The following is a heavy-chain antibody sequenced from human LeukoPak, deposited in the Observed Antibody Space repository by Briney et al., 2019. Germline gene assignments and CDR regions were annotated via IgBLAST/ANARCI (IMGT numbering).Heavy chain of an antibody. V-gene: IGHV3-7*01. CDR1: GFTFSSYW. D-gene: IGHD5/OR15-5a*01. J-gene: IGHJ4*02. Sequence: GGSLRLSCAASGFTFSSYWMSWVRQAPGKGLEWVANIKQDGSEKYYVDSVKGRFTISRDNAENSLYLQMNSLRVEDTAVYYCARDVYESGTPFDYWGQGTLVTVSS. CDR3: ARDVYESGTPFDY. CDR2: IKQDGSEK.